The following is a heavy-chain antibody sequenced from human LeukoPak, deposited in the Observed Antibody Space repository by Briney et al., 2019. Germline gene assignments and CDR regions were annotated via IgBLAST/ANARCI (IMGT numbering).Heavy chain of an antibody. Sequence: GGSLRLSCTASGFTFSGYGMHWVRQAPGKGLEWVTFIWYDGSNKYYADSVKGRFSISRDNAKNSLYLQMNSLRAEDTALYYCAKDMGPHPGSGYGGFDYWGQGTLVTASS. J-gene: IGHJ4*02. CDR2: IWYDGSNK. CDR3: AKDMGPHPGSGYGGFDY. D-gene: IGHD5-12*01. CDR1: GFTFSGYG. V-gene: IGHV3-30*02.